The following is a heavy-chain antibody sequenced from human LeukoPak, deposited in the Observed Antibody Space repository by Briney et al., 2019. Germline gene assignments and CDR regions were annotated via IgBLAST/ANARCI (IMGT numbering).Heavy chain of an antibody. CDR2: INPNNGGT. CDR3: ARNSRVASTSGLNY. V-gene: IGHV1-2*02. J-gene: IGHJ4*02. CDR1: GYTFTDYY. D-gene: IGHD5-12*01. Sequence: ASVKVSCKASGYTFTDYYLHWVRQAPGQGLEWMGWINPNNGGTNYAQKFQGRVTMTRDTSISTAYMELSRLRSDDTAVYYCARNSRVASTSGLNYWGQGTLVTVSS.